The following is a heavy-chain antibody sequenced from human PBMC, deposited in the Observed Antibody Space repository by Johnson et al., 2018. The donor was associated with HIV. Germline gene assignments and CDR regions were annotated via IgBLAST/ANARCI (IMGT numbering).Heavy chain of an antibody. Sequence: VQLVESGGGVVQPGRSLRLSCAASGFTFSSYAMHWVRQAPGKGLEWVAVISYDGNNKIYADSVKGRFTISRDNSKNTLYVQMNSLRAADTAVYYCARGLGPADAFDIGGQGKMVTVSS. J-gene: IGHJ3*02. CDR2: ISYDGNNK. CDR3: ARGLGPADAFDI. V-gene: IGHV3-30*04. D-gene: IGHD2-2*01. CDR1: GFTFSSYA.